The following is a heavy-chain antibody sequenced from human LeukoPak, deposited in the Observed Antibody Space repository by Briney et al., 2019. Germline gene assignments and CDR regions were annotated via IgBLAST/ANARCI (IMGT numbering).Heavy chain of an antibody. CDR1: GYSFPSYW. J-gene: IGHJ4*02. D-gene: IGHD6-19*01. Sequence: AGESLKISCKVSGYSFPSYWITWVRQMPGKGLEWMGIIYPGDSDTRYSPSFQGQVTISADKSISTAYLQWSSLKASDTAMYYCARPESAVAGHFDYWGQGTLVTVSS. CDR3: ARPESAVAGHFDY. V-gene: IGHV5-51*01. CDR2: IYPGDSDT.